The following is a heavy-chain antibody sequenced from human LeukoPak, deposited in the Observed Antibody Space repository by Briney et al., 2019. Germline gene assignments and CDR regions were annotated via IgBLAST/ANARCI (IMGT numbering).Heavy chain of an antibody. D-gene: IGHD4-23*01. CDR1: GSSFSKHA. V-gene: IGHV3-30*02. J-gene: IGHJ4*02. CDR2: IRFDESNT. CDR3: AKSYGANYSDD. Sequence: GGSLRVSCAASGSSFSKHAMHWVRQAPGKGLEWVAFIRFDESNTYYADSVKGRFTISRDNSKDTLYLQMNSLRPEDTAVYYCAKSYGANYSDDWGQGTLVTVSS.